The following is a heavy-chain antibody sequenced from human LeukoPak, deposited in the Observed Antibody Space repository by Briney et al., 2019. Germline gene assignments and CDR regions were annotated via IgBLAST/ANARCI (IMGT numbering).Heavy chain of an antibody. CDR2: ISSSSSYI. CDR3: ARGGRGGSGILPLDY. V-gene: IGHV3-21*01. D-gene: IGHD3-10*01. CDR1: GFTFSSYS. J-gene: IGHJ4*02. Sequence: PGGSLRLSCAASGFTFSSYSMNWVRQAPGKGLEWVSSISSSSSYIYYADSVKGRFTISRDNAKNSLYLQMNSLRAEDTAVYYCARGGRGGSGILPLDYWGQGTLVTVSS.